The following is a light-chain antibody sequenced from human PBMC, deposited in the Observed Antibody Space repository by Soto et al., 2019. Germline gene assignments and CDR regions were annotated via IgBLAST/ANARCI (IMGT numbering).Light chain of an antibody. V-gene: IGKV3-15*01. CDR3: QHYNNWPPE. CDR1: QSISYK. J-gene: IGKJ1*01. CDR2: GAS. Sequence: EIVMTQSPATLSVSPGERATLSCRASQSISYKLAWYQQKPGQAPRLLIYGASTRAAGLPARFSGSGSGTEFTLTISSLQSEDFAVYYCQHYNNWPPEFVQGTNVEIK.